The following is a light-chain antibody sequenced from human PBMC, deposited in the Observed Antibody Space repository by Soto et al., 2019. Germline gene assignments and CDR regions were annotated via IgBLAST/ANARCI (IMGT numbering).Light chain of an antibody. V-gene: IGKV3-20*01. CDR3: QQYGSSPIT. CDR2: GAS. J-gene: IGKJ3*01. CDR1: QSVSSSY. Sequence: EIVLTQSPGTLSLSPGERATLSCRASQSVSSSYLAWYQQKPGQAPRILIYGASSRATGIPDRFSGSGSGTDFNLTISRLEPEDFAVYYCQQYGSSPITFGPGTKVDIK.